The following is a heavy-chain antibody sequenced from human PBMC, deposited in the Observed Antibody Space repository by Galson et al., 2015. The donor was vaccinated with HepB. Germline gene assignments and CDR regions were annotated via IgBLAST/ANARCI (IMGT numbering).Heavy chain of an antibody. CDR2: ISHSGSYI. CDR1: GFTFSSYT. CDR3: AREWVTGPYNWFDP. D-gene: IGHD2-21*02. Sequence: SLRLSCAASGFTFSSYTMNWVRQAPGKGLEWVSSISHSGSYIYYAGSFKGRFTISRDNAKNSLYLQMNSLRAEDTAMYYCAREWVTGPYNWFDPWGQGTLVTVSS. V-gene: IGHV3-21*01. J-gene: IGHJ5*02.